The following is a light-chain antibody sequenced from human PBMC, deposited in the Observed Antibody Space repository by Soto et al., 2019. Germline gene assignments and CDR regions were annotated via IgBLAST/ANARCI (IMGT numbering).Light chain of an antibody. J-gene: IGKJ5*01. V-gene: IGKV3-11*01. Sequence: EIVLTQSPATLSLSPGERVTLSCRASQSVSNSLAWYQPKPGQPHRLIIYDVYNRATGIPDRFSGSGSGTDFTLTITRLEPEDFAVYFCHQRYNWPRVTFGQGTQREIK. CDR1: QSVSNS. CDR2: DVY. CDR3: HQRYNWPRVT.